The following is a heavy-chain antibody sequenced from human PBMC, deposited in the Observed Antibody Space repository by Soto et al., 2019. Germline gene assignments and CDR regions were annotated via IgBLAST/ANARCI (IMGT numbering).Heavy chain of an antibody. Sequence: EVQLVQSGAEVKKPGESLKISCKGSGYSFTSYWIGWVRQMPGKGLEWMGIIYPSDSGTRYSPSFQGQVTISADKSISTAYLQWSSLKASDTAMYYCVRRADRSSWYVAYWGQGTLVTGSS. CDR3: VRRADRSSWYVAY. V-gene: IGHV5-51*03. CDR2: IYPSDSGT. CDR1: GYSFTSYW. J-gene: IGHJ4*02. D-gene: IGHD6-13*01.